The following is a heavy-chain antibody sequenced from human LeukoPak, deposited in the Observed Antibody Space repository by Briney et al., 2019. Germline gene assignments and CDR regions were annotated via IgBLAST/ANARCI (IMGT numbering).Heavy chain of an antibody. J-gene: IGHJ6*02. Sequence: ASVKVSCKASGYTFTSYAMNWVRQAPGQGLEWMGRFDPEDGETIYAQKFQGRVTMTEDTSTDTAYMELSSLRSEDTAVYYCARDRISGMDVWGQGTTVTVSS. D-gene: IGHD2-15*01. CDR2: FDPEDGET. CDR3: ARDRISGMDV. V-gene: IGHV1-24*01. CDR1: GYTFTSYA.